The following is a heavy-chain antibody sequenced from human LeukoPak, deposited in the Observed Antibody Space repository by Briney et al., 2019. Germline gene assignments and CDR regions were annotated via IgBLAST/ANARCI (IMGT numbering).Heavy chain of an antibody. D-gene: IGHD3-3*01. V-gene: IGHV3-23*01. CDR3: AKAFSNYDFWSGYSASYYYYYMDV. CDR2: ISGSGGST. J-gene: IGHJ6*03. CDR1: GFTFSSYA. Sequence: GGSLRLSCAASGFTFSSYAVSWVRQAPGKGLEWVSAISGSGGSTYYADSVKGRFTISRDNSKNTLYLQMNSLRAEDTAVYYCAKAFSNYDFWSGYSASYYYYYMDVWGKGTTVTVSS.